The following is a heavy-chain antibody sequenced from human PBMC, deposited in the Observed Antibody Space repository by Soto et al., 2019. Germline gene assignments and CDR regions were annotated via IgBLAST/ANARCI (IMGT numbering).Heavy chain of an antibody. CDR1: GGTFSSYA. Sequence: SVKVSCKASGGTFSSYAISWVRQAPGQGLEWMGGIIPIFGTANYAQKFQGRVTITADESTSTAYMELSSLRSEDTAVYYCASVYSSSSFVPEYYFDYWGQGTLVTFSS. CDR2: IIPIFGTA. V-gene: IGHV1-69*13. CDR3: ASVYSSSSFVPEYYFDY. J-gene: IGHJ4*02. D-gene: IGHD6-6*01.